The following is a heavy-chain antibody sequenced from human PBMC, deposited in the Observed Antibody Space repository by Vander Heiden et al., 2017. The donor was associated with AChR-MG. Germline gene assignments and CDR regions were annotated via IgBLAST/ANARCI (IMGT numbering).Heavy chain of an antibody. Sequence: QVQLVESGVGVVQPGRSLRRSCAASGFTFSSYGMHWVRQAPGKGLEWVAVISYDGSNKYYADSVKGRFTISRDNSKNTLYLQMNSLRAEDTAVYYCAKDQNIAGFDYWGQGTLVTVSS. V-gene: IGHV3-30*18. J-gene: IGHJ4*02. CDR2: ISYDGSNK. CDR3: AKDQNIAGFDY. CDR1: GFTFSSYG. D-gene: IGHD3-16*02.